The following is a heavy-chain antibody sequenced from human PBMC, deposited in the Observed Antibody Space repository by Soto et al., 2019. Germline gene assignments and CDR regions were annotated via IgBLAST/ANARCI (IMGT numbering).Heavy chain of an antibody. CDR1: GDTFTSYA. CDR3: ARSPITIFGVVPRGGMDV. J-gene: IGHJ6*02. Sequence: QVQLVQSGAEVKKPGASVKVSCKASGDTFTSYAMHWVRQAPGQRLEWMGWINAGNGNTKYSQKFQGRVTITRDTSASTAYMELSSLRSEDTAVYYCARSPITIFGVVPRGGMDVWGQGTTVTVSS. D-gene: IGHD3-3*01. V-gene: IGHV1-3*01. CDR2: INAGNGNT.